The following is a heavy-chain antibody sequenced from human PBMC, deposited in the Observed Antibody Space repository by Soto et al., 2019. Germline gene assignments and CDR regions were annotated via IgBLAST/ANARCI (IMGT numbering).Heavy chain of an antibody. V-gene: IGHV3-53*04. CDR1: GFTVSSNY. CDR3: ARVLLRQNYYYYMDV. D-gene: IGHD2-21*01. J-gene: IGHJ6*03. CDR2: IYSGGST. Sequence: GGSLRLSCAASGFTVSSNYMSWVRQAPGKGLEWVSVIYSGGSTYYADSVKGRFTISRHNSKNTLYLQMNSLRAEDTAVYYCARVLLRQNYYYYMDVWGKGTTVTVSS.